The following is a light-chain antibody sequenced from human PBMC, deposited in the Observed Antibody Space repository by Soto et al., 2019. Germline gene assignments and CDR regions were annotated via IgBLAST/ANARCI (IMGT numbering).Light chain of an antibody. J-gene: IGLJ2*01. Sequence: QSALTQPASVSGSPGQSITISCTGTSSDVGSYNLVSWYQQHPGKAPKLMIYEGSKRPSGVSNRFSGSKSGNTASLTIPGLQAEDEADYYCCSYAGSSTFEVFGGGTKLTVL. V-gene: IGLV2-23*03. CDR3: CSYAGSSTFEV. CDR2: EGS. CDR1: SSDVGSYNL.